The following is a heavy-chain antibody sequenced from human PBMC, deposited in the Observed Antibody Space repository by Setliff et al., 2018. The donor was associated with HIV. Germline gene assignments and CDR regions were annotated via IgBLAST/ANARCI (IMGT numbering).Heavy chain of an antibody. CDR1: GGSFSGYY. CDR3: ARTLEAATMVSLYYHYYYYMDV. J-gene: IGHJ6*03. CDR2: IYSSGST. V-gene: IGHV4-34*11. D-gene: IGHD3-10*01. Sequence: PSETLSLTCAVYGGSFSGYYWGWIRQPPGKGLEWIGYIYSSGSTNYNPSLKSRVTISVDTSKNLFALNLTSVTAADTAVYFCARTLEAATMVSLYYHYYYYMDVWGKGTTVTVSS.